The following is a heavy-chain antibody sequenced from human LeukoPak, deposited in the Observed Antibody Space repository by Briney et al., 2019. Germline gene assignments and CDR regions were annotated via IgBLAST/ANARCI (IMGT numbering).Heavy chain of an antibody. Sequence: SVTLSLTCTVSGGSISSYYWSWIRQPPGKGLEWIGYIYYSGSTNYNPSLKSRVTISVDTSKNQFSLKLSSVTAADTAVYYCARGRYYDSSVWLFDPWGQGTLVTVSS. CDR1: GGSISSYY. CDR3: ARGRYYDSSVWLFDP. J-gene: IGHJ5*02. V-gene: IGHV4-59*01. CDR2: IYYSGST. D-gene: IGHD3-22*01.